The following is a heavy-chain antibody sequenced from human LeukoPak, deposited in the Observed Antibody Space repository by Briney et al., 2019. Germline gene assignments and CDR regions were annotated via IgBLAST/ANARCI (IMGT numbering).Heavy chain of an antibody. CDR1: SGSISSYY. CDR3: ARVKLSYANDLSTFDI. CDR2: IYYSGNT. V-gene: IGHV4-59*01. D-gene: IGHD3-16*01. Sequence: SETLSLTCTVPSGSISSYYWSWIRQSPGKGLEWDGFIYYSGNTNYNPSLKSRVTISIDTSKNQFSLKLSSVTAADTAVYYCARVKLSYANDLSTFDIWGQGTMVTVSS. J-gene: IGHJ3*02.